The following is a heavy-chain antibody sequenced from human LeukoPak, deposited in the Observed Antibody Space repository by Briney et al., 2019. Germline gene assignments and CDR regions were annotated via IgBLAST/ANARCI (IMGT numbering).Heavy chain of an antibody. CDR1: GFTFSGSA. J-gene: IGHJ2*01. CDR2: VRSKRDTYAT. V-gene: IGHV3-73*01. CDR3: TRRESPGSSTNWYFDL. Sequence: PGRSLRLSCAASGFTFSGSAIHWVRQASGKGLEWVARVRSKRDTYATAYAASVKGRFTISRDDSNNTAYLQMNSLRTEDTAVYYCTRRESPGSSTNWYFDLWGRGTLVTVSS. D-gene: IGHD6-6*01.